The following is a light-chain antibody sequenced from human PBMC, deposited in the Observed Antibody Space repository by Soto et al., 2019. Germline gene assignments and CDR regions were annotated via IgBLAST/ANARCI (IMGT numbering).Light chain of an antibody. V-gene: IGKV3-15*01. Sequence: EIVMTQSPATLSVSAGERATLSCRASQSFSSNLAWYQHKPGQAPRLLIYGASTRATGIPARFSGSGSGTEFTLTISSLQSEDFAVYYCQQYNNWPTWTFGQGTKVDI. CDR1: QSFSSN. CDR2: GAS. J-gene: IGKJ1*01. CDR3: QQYNNWPTWT.